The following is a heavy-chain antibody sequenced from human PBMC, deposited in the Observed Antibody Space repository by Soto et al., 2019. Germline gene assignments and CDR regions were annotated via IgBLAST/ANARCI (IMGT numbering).Heavy chain of an antibody. D-gene: IGHD3-9*01. CDR3: ARGPIDVGFDP. CDR1: GGAISSSSYY. V-gene: IGHV4-39*02. CDR2: IYYRGST. J-gene: IGHJ5*02. Sequence: QLQLQESGPGLVKPSETLSLTCTVSGGAISSSSYYWGWIRQPPGKGLEWIGSIYYRGSTYYNPSIKSRVPLSVDTSKHHSSLKLGSVTAADTGVYCCARGPIDVGFDPWGQGTLVTVSS.